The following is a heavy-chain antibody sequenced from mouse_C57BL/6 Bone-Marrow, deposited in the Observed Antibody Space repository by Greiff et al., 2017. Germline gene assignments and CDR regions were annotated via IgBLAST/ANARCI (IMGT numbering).Heavy chain of an antibody. CDR2: INPYNGDT. D-gene: IGHD1-1*01. J-gene: IGHJ2*01. Sequence: VQLQQSGPELVKPGDSVKISCKASGYSFTGYFMNWVMQSPGKSLEWIGRINPYNGDTYYNQKFKGKATLTVDKSSSTAHMELRSLTSEDSAVYYYATIPFYNYGSSADYWGQGTTLTVSS. V-gene: IGHV1-20*01. CDR1: GYSFTGYF. CDR3: ATIPFYNYGSSADY.